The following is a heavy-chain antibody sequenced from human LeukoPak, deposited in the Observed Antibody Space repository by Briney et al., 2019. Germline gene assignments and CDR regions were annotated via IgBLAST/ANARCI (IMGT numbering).Heavy chain of an antibody. CDR1: GFTFSIYA. D-gene: IGHD3-10*01. V-gene: IGHV3-23*01. Sequence: GGPLRLSCAPSGFTFSIYAMRGVRQAPGKGREGVSAISGSGGSTYYADSVKGRFTISRDNSKNTLYLQMNSLRAEDTAVYYCAKISFGEGMDVWGKGTTVTVSS. J-gene: IGHJ6*04. CDR2: ISGSGGST. CDR3: AKISFGEGMDV.